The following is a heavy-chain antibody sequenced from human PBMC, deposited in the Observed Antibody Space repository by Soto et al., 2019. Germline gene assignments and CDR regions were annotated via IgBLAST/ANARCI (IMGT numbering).Heavy chain of an antibody. CDR3: ARGPLYMVRGVIALYYFDY. J-gene: IGHJ4*02. CDR1: GGSISSGGYS. D-gene: IGHD3-10*01. Sequence: SETLSLTCAVSGGSISSGGYSWSWIRQPPGKGLEWIGYIYHSGSTYYNPSLKSRVTISVDTSKNQFSLKLSSVTAADTAVYYCARGPLYMVRGVIALYYFDYWGQGTLVTVSS. CDR2: IYHSGST. V-gene: IGHV4-30-2*01.